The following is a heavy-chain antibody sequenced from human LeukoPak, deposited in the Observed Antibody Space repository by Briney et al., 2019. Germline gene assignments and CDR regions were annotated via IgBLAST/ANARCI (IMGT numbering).Heavy chain of an antibody. CDR2: ISGSGGST. V-gene: IGHV3-23*01. J-gene: IGHJ3*02. D-gene: IGHD1-14*01. Sequence: GGSLRLSCAASGFTFSSYAMSWVRQAPGKGLEWVSAISGSGGSTYYADSVKGRFTISRDNAKNSLYLQMNSLRAEDTAVYYCARTAGSLDAFDIWGQGTMVTVSS. CDR3: ARTAGSLDAFDI. CDR1: GFTFSSYA.